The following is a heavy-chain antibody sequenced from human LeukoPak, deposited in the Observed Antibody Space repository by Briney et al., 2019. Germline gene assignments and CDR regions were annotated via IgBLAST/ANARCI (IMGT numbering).Heavy chain of an antibody. J-gene: IGHJ4*02. CDR2: IDHENGAE. Sequence: ASVKVSCKVSGYSLSELLIHWVRQPPGKGLEWMAGIDHENGAEVSAQKVEGRVTMTKDTSTDTAYMELSGLRPDDTAIYYCATEGDYSLDYWGRGTLVTVSS. D-gene: IGHD1-1*01. V-gene: IGHV1-24*01. CDR1: GYSLSELL. CDR3: ATEGDYSLDY.